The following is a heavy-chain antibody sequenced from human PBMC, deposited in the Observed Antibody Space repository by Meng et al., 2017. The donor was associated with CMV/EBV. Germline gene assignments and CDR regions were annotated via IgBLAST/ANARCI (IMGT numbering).Heavy chain of an antibody. CDR2: INSDGSST. V-gene: IGHV3-74*01. D-gene: IGHD3-22*01. CDR1: GFTFSSYW. J-gene: IGHJ4*02. CDR3: ARGGYYYDSSGYLKG. Sequence: GESLKISCAASGFTFSSYWMHWVRQAPGKGLVWVSRINSDGSSTSYADSVKGRFTISRDNAKNTLHLQMNSLRAEDTAVYYCARGGYYYDSSGYLKGWGQGTLVTVSS.